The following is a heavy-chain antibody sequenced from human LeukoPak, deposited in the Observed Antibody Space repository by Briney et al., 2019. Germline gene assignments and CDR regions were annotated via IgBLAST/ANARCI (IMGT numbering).Heavy chain of an antibody. V-gene: IGHV3-72*01. CDR1: GFTFSDHY. Sequence: SGGSLRLSCAASGFTFSDHYMDWVRQAPGKGLEWVGRTRNKANSYTTEYAASVKGRFTISRDDSQNSVYLQMNSLRTEDTAVYYCARPNYYDSSGYSTDAFDMWGQGTMVTVSS. D-gene: IGHD3-22*01. CDR2: TRNKANSYTT. CDR3: ARPNYYDSSGYSTDAFDM. J-gene: IGHJ3*02.